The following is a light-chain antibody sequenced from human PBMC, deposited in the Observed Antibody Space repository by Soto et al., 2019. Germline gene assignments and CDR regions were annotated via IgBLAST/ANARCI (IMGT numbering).Light chain of an antibody. CDR3: SSYTSSSRV. J-gene: IGLJ3*02. CDR1: SSDVGAYTS. Sequence: QSALTQPASVSGSPGQSITISCTGTSSDVGAYTSVSWYQQHPGKAPKLMIYEVSNRPSGVSNRFSGSKSGNTASLTISGLQAEDEADYYCSSYTSSSRVFGGGTKLTVL. V-gene: IGLV2-14*01. CDR2: EVS.